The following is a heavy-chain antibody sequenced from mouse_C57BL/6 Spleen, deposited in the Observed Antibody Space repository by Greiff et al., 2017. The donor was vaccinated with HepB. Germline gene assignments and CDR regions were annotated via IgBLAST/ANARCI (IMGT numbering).Heavy chain of an antibody. Sequence: EVQVVESGGGLVKPGGSLKLSCAASGFTFSSYAMSWVRQTPEKRLEWVATISDGGSYTYYPDNVKGRFTISRDNAKNNLYLQMSHLKSEDTAMYYCARDLSGPWFAYWGQGTLVTVSA. V-gene: IGHV5-4*01. CDR2: ISDGGSYT. D-gene: IGHD2-3*01. CDR1: GFTFSSYA. J-gene: IGHJ3*01. CDR3: ARDLSGPWFAY.